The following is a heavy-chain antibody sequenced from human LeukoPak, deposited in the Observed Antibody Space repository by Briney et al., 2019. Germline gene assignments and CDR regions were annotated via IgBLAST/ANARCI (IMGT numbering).Heavy chain of an antibody. J-gene: IGHJ6*02. V-gene: IGHV3-23*01. CDR1: GFTFSSYA. Sequence: GGSLRLSCAASGFTFSSYAMSWVRQAPGKGLEWGSAISGSGGSTYYADSVKGRFTISRDNSKNTLYLQMNSLRAEDTAVYYCAKHNSAATYYYYGMDVWGQGTTVTVSS. D-gene: IGHD2-2*01. CDR3: AKHNSAATYYYYGMDV. CDR2: ISGSGGST.